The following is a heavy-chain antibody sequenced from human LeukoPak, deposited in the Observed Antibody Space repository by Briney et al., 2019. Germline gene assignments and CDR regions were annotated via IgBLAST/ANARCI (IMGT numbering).Heavy chain of an antibody. J-gene: IGHJ6*02. CDR3: ARDTVTTLQDHYYYGMDV. CDR1: GFTFSSYG. CDR2: IWYDGSNK. V-gene: IGHV3-33*01. D-gene: IGHD4-17*01. Sequence: GRSLRLSCAASGFTFSSYGMHWVRKAPGKGLEWVAVIWYDGSNKYYADSVKGRFTISRDNSKNTLYLQMNSLRAEDTAVYYCARDTVTTLQDHYYYGMDVWGQGTTVTVSS.